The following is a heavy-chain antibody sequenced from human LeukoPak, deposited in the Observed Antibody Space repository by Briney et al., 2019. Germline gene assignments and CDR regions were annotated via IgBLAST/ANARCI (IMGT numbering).Heavy chain of an antibody. Sequence: ASVKVSCKASGYTFTGYHMHWVRQAPGQGLEWMGWINPNSGGTNYAQKFQGWVTMTRDTSISTAYMELSRLRSDDTAVYYCARDGVDTAMEFDYWGQGTLVTVSS. CDR1: GYTFTGYH. V-gene: IGHV1-2*04. D-gene: IGHD5-18*01. CDR3: ARDGVDTAMEFDY. CDR2: INPNSGGT. J-gene: IGHJ4*02.